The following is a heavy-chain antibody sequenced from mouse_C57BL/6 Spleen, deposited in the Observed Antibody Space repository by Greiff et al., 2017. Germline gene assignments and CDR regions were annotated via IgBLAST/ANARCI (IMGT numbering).Heavy chain of an antibody. CDR3: AREDDYDGSSSSYWDVEV. J-gene: IGHJ1*03. V-gene: IGHV3-6*01. D-gene: IGHD1-1*01. CDR1: GYSITSGSY. Sequence: EVQLQESGPGLVKPSPSLSLTCSVTGYSITSGSYWNWIRQFPGNKLEWMGYLRYDGSTNYNPSLKNPISLTRDTSKNQFFLKLNSVTTEDTATYYGAREDDYDGSSSSYWDVEVWGTGTTVTVSS. CDR2: LRYDGST.